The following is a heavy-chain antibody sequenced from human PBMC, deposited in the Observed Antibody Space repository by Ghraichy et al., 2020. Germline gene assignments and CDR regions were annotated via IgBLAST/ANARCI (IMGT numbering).Heavy chain of an antibody. D-gene: IGHD6-6*01. CDR1: GFTFDDYA. Sequence: GGSLRLSCAASGFTFDDYAMHWVRQAPGKGLEWVSGISWNSGSIGYADSVKGRFTISRDNAKNSLYLQMNSLRAEDTALYYCAKDVEYSSSSGAFDIWGQGTMVTVSS. V-gene: IGHV3-9*01. CDR2: ISWNSGSI. CDR3: AKDVEYSSSSGAFDI. J-gene: IGHJ3*02.